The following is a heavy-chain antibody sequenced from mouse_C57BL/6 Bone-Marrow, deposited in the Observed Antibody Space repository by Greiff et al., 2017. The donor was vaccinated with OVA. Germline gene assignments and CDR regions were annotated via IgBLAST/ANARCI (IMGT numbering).Heavy chain of an antibody. Sequence: QVQLQQPGAELVKPGASVKLSCKASGYTFTSYWMQWVKQRPGQGLEWIGEIDPSDSYTKYNQKFKGKATLTVDTSSRPAYMQIRSLTADDSAVYYAAREGVLLLRPGFDYWGQGTTLTVSS. V-gene: IGHV1-50*01. CDR2: IDPSDSYT. J-gene: IGHJ2*01. CDR3: AREGVLLLRPGFDY. D-gene: IGHD1-1*01. CDR1: GYTFTSYW.